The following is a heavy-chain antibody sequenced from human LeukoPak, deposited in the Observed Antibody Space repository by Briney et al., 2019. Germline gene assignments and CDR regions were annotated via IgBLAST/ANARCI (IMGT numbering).Heavy chain of an antibody. D-gene: IGHD2-2*01. CDR3: VRGLGYCSSTRCSPGYYMDV. V-gene: IGHV3-21*01. CDR1: GFTFSDFG. J-gene: IGHJ6*03. Sequence: PGGSLRLSCAASGFTFSDFGMNWVRQTPGKGLEWVPSITSSGSFINYADSVKGRFTISRDNAKNSLYLQMNSLRAEDTAVYYCVRGLGYCSSTRCSPGYYMDVWGKGTTVTVSS. CDR2: ITSSGSFI.